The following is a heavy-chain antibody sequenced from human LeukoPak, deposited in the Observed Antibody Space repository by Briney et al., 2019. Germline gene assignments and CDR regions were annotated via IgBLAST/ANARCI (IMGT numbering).Heavy chain of an antibody. D-gene: IGHD7-27*01. CDR2: INPKSGGT. CDR3: ARWPVTGDDAFDI. V-gene: IGHV1-2*02. J-gene: IGHJ3*02. CDR1: GYTFTDYY. Sequence: ASVKVSFKASGYTFTDYYMHWVRQAPGQGLEWMGWINPKSGGTNYAQKFQGRVTMTRDTSISTAYMELSKLRSDDTAVYYCARWPVTGDDAFDIWGQGTMVTVSS.